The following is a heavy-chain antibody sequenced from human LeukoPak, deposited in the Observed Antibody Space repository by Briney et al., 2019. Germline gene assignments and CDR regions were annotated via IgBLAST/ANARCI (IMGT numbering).Heavy chain of an antibody. D-gene: IGHD3-3*01. CDR1: GFTFSSYA. Sequence: GGSLRISCAASGFTFSSYAMHWVRQAPGKGLEWVAVISYDGSNKYYADSVKGRFTISRDNSKNTLYLQMNSLRAEDTAVYYCARARRSFDYWGQGTLVTVSS. J-gene: IGHJ4*02. CDR3: ARARRSFDY. V-gene: IGHV3-30-3*01. CDR2: ISYDGSNK.